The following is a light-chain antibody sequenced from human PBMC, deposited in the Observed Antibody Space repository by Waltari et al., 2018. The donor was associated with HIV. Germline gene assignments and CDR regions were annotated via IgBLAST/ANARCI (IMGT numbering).Light chain of an antibody. V-gene: IGLV1-44*01. CDR3: ALWTDTLTGWV. J-gene: IGLJ3*02. Sequence: QIVLTQPHSASGTPGQRVTISCSVATSNIAVDSVPWYHHVPGTAPRLLIYRTTQRPSGVPDRFSGSISGTSASLAISGLHYEDDGDYYCALWTDTLTGWVFGGGTKVTVL. CDR1: TSNIAVDS. CDR2: RTT.